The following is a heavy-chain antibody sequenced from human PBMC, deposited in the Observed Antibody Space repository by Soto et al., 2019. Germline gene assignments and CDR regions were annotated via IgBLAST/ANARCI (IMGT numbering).Heavy chain of an antibody. D-gene: IGHD3-10*01. V-gene: IGHV1-69*12. Sequence: QVQLVQSGAEVKKPGSSVKVSCKASGGTFSSYAISWVRQAPGQGLEWMGGIIPIFGTANYAQKFQGRVTITADESXRXAYVALSSLRSEDTAVYYCAIASGVRGPPWVNGMDVWGQGTTVTVSS. CDR1: GGTFSSYA. J-gene: IGHJ6*02. CDR3: AIASGVRGPPWVNGMDV. CDR2: IIPIFGTA.